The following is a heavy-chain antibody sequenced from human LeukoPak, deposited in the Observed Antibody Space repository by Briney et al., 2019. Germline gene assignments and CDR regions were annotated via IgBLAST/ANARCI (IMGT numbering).Heavy chain of an antibody. V-gene: IGHV3-53*04. CDR2: IYSAGTT. D-gene: IGHD3-22*01. J-gene: IGHJ4*02. Sequence: GGSLRLSCAASGFTVTNNYMSWVRQAPGKWLECVSVIYSAGTTYYADSVKGRFTISRQNPENTLFLQMNSLRPEDTAVYYCARVLGYDSSGYYRGYFEYWGQGTLVTVSS. CDR3: ARVLGYDSSGYYRGYFEY. CDR1: GFTVTNNY.